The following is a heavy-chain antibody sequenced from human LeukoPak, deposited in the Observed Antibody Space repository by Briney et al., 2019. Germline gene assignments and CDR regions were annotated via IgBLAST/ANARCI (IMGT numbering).Heavy chain of an antibody. V-gene: IGHV3-7*01. D-gene: IGHD3-10*01. CDR1: GFTFSSYS. CDR2: IKQDGGEK. CDR3: ARDRVSGSGSIDY. J-gene: IGHJ4*02. Sequence: GGSLRLSCAASGFTFSSYSMNWVRQAPGKGLEWVANIKQDGGEKYYVDSVKGRFTISRDNAKNSLYLQMNSLRVEDTAVYYCARDRVSGSGSIDYWGQGTLVTVSS.